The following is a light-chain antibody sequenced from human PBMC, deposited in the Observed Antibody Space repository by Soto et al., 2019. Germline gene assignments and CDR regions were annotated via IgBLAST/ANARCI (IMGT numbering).Light chain of an antibody. Sequence: QSALTQPASVSGSPGQSITISCTGTSSDVGGYSYVSWYQHHPGKAPKLLIYDVSDRPSGISNRFSGSKSGNTASLTISGLQAEDEADYYCSSYTNRANVNYVFGSGTKLTVL. J-gene: IGLJ1*01. CDR3: SSYTNRANVNYV. CDR2: DVS. CDR1: SSDVGGYSY. V-gene: IGLV2-14*01.